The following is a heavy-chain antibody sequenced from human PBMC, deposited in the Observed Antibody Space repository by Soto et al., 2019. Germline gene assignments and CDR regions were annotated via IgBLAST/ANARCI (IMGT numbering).Heavy chain of an antibody. CDR2: ISAYNANT. CDR3: ARDRLGATGDY. D-gene: IGHD1-26*01. CDR1: GYTFSSYG. J-gene: IGHJ4*02. V-gene: IGHV1-18*01. Sequence: QVQLVQSGAEVKKPGASVKVSCKASGYTFSSYGISWVRQDPGQGLEWMRWISAYNANTNYAQKLQGRVTMTTDTSTSTSYRELRSLRSDDTAVYFCARDRLGATGDYWGQGTLVTVSS.